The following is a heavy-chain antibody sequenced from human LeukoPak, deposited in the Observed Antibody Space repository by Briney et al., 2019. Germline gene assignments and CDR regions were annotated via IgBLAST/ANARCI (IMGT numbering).Heavy chain of an antibody. V-gene: IGHV3-48*03. D-gene: IGHD5-12*01. CDR2: ISSSDSTI. J-gene: IGHJ4*02. CDR3: ARGPSGYHNT. CDR1: GFTFSSYE. Sequence: PGGSLRLSCAASGFTFSSYEMNWVRQAPGKGLEWVSYISSSDSTIYYADSVKGRFTISRDNAKNSLYLQMNSLRAGDTAVYYCARGPSGYHNTGGQGTLVTVSS.